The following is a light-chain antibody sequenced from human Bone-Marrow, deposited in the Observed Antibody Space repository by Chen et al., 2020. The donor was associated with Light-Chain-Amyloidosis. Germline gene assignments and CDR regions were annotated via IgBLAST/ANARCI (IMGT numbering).Light chain of an antibody. V-gene: IGKV3-20*01. CDR2: GSY. CDR1: QTISSNY. J-gene: IGKJ4*01. CDR3: QQYGTSPLT. Sequence: EIVLTQSPGTLSLSPGEGANLSCRASQTISSNYLTWYQQKFGQAPRLLIYGSYSRATGIPDRFTGSGSGTDFTLTINRLEPEDFEMYYCQQYGTSPLTFGGGTKVEIK.